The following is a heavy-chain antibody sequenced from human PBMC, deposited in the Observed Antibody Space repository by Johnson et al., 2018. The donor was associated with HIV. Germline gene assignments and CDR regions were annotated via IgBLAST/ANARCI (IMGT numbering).Heavy chain of an antibody. CDR1: GFTFSSYA. J-gene: IGHJ3*02. Sequence: VQLVESGGGLVQPGGSLRLSCAASGFTFSSYAMHWVRQAPGKGLEYVSAISSNGGSTYYANSVKGRFTISRDNSKNTLYLQMNSLRAEDTAVYYCARDWGLYSSGWYVDAFDIWGQGTMVTVSS. D-gene: IGHD6-19*01. CDR2: ISSNGGST. CDR3: ARDWGLYSSGWYVDAFDI. V-gene: IGHV3-64*01.